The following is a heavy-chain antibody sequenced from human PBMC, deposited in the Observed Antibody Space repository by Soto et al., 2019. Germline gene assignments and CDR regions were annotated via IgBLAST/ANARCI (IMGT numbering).Heavy chain of an antibody. CDR3: ARDNRYNWNDEGWFDP. D-gene: IGHD1-20*01. CDR2: MNPNSGNT. V-gene: IGHV1-8*01. J-gene: IGHJ5*02. Sequence: QVQLVKSGAEVKKPGASVKVSCKASGYSFSDYDINWVRQATGQGPEWMGWMNPNSGNTGYAQKFKGRVTMTRNTSINTAYMELSSLGSDDTAVYYCARDNRYNWNDEGWFDPWGQGTLVTVSS. CDR1: GYSFSDYD.